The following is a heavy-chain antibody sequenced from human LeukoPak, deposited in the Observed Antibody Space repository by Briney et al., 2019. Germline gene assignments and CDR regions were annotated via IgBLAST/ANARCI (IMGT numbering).Heavy chain of an antibody. V-gene: IGHV4-39*01. CDR3: ARARYSDYDFIILGKWYDP. CDR2: IYHSGST. Sequence: SETLSLTCTVSGDSIDGSTYQWGWIRQSPGRGLEWIGIIYHSGSTSYNPSLKSRVTMSLDTSNNQFSLTLSSVTAADTAVYYCARARYSDYDFIILGKWYDPWGQGALVTVSS. J-gene: IGHJ5*02. D-gene: IGHD5-12*01. CDR1: GDSIDGSTYQ.